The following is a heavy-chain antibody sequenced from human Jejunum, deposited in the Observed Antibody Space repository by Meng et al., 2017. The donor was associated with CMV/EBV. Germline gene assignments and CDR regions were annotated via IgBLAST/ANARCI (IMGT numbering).Heavy chain of an antibody. CDR2: INSDGSST. CDR3: TSRLRTTNDY. Sequence: EVRLVEAGGGLVEPGGSLRLSCAASGFTLRSHWMHWVRQAPGKGLVWVSRINSDGSSTSYADSVKGRFTISRDNAKNTLYLQMNSLRAEDTAVYYCTSRLRTTNDYWGQGTLVTVSS. CDR1: GFTLRSHW. V-gene: IGHV3-74*01. D-gene: IGHD4-11*01. J-gene: IGHJ4*02.